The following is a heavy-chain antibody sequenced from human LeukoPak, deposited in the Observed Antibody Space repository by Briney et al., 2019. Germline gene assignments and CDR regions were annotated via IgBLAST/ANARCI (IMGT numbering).Heavy chain of an antibody. Sequence: SETLSLTCAVYGGSFSGYYWSWIRQPPGKGLEWIGEINHSGSTNYNPSLKSRVTISVDTSKNQFSLKLSSVTAADTAVYYCARRRLRYCSGGSGYSNWFDPWGQGTLVTVSS. D-gene: IGHD2-15*01. CDR2: INHSGST. J-gene: IGHJ5*02. CDR3: ARRRLRYCSGGSGYSNWFDP. CDR1: GGSFSGYY. V-gene: IGHV4-34*01.